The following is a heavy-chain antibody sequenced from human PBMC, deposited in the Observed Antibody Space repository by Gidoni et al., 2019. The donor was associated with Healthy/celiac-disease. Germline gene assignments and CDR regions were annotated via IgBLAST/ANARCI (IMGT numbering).Heavy chain of an antibody. CDR3: AREATYYDFWSGPSNGMDV. J-gene: IGHJ6*02. V-gene: IGHV4-30-4*01. Sequence: QVQLQESGPGLVKPSQTLSLPCTVSGGSLSSGDYYWSWIRQPPGKGLEWIGYIYYSGSTYYNPSLKSRVTISVDTSKNQFSLKLSSVTAADTAVYYCAREATYYDFWSGPSNGMDVWGQGTTVTVSS. CDR1: GGSLSSGDYY. CDR2: IYYSGST. D-gene: IGHD3-3*01.